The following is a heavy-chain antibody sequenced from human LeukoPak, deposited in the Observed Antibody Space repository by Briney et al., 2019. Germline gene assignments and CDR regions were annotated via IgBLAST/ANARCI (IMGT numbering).Heavy chain of an antibody. J-gene: IGHJ4*02. CDR1: GGSVSSYY. CDR3: ADDYGD. D-gene: IGHD4-17*01. Sequence: SEALSLTCSVSGGSVSSYYWTCIRQPAGKGLEWIGRIFPSGTTHYNPSLKGRVTMSVDTSKNQFSLKLTSVTAADTAVYYCADDYGDWGQGTLVTVSS. CDR2: IFPSGTT. V-gene: IGHV4-4*07.